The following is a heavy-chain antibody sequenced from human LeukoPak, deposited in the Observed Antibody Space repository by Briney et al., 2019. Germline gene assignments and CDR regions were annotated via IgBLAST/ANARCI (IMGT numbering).Heavy chain of an antibody. Sequence: PGRSLRLSCAASGFTFSSYGMHWVRRAPGKGLEWVAVISDDGSNNYYADSVKGRFTISRDNSKNTLYLQMNSLRAEDTAVYYCAKDPGSGYDILTGYYAFDIWGQGTMVTVSS. CDR1: GFTFSSYG. D-gene: IGHD3-9*01. J-gene: IGHJ3*02. V-gene: IGHV3-30*18. CDR2: ISDDGSNN. CDR3: AKDPGSGYDILTGYYAFDI.